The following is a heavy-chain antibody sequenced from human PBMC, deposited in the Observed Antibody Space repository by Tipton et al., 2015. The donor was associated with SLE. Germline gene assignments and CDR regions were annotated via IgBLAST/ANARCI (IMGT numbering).Heavy chain of an antibody. J-gene: IGHJ6*02. CDR1: GGSISTYY. D-gene: IGHD1-26*01. CDR2: VHHSGST. CDR3: ARAPVGAGYYYGMDV. Sequence: GLVKPSETLSLTCSVSGGSISTYYWSWIRQPPGKGLEWIGYVHHSGSTNYNPSLKSRVTISVDRSKNQFSLKLSSVTAADTAVYYCARAPVGAGYYYGMDVWGQGTTVTVSS. V-gene: IGHV4-59*12.